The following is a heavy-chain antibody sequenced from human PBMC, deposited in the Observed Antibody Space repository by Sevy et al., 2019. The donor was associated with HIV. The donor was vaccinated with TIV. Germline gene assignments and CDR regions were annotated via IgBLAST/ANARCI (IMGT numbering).Heavy chain of an antibody. D-gene: IGHD6-19*01. J-gene: IGHJ4*02. V-gene: IGHV3-23*01. CDR1: GFTFTNYG. Sequence: GGSLRLSCAASGFTFTNYGMHWVRQAPGKGLEWVSGISNSGANTYYADSGRGRFNVSRDNSKNMVYLKLNRLRAEDTAIYYCAKEWTLLSDWYGDFDYWGQGTLVTVSS. CDR3: AKEWTLLSDWYGDFDY. CDR2: ISNSGANT.